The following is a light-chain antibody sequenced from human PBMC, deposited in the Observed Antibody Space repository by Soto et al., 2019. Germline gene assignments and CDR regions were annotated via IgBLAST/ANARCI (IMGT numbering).Light chain of an antibody. V-gene: IGKV1-39*01. CDR3: KQSYSTPRT. J-gene: IGKJ1*01. CDR2: AAS. CDR1: QSISSC. Sequence: DIQMTQSPSSLSASVGQRVTITCRASQSISSCLSWYQQKPGKPPTLLIYAASSLQSGVPSRFSGSGSGTDFTLTISRLQPEDFATYYCKQSYSTPRTFGQGTKVEIK.